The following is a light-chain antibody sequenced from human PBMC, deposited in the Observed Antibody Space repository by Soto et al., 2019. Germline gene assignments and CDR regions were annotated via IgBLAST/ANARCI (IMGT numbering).Light chain of an antibody. CDR2: GAS. Sequence: EIVLTQSPGTLSLSPGERATLSCRASQSVSSSYLAWYQQKPGQAPRLLFYGASSMATGIPDRFSGSGSGTDFTLTISRMEPEDFAVYYCQQYGSSPGTFGQGTKVEIK. V-gene: IGKV3-20*01. J-gene: IGKJ1*01. CDR1: QSVSSSY. CDR3: QQYGSSPGT.